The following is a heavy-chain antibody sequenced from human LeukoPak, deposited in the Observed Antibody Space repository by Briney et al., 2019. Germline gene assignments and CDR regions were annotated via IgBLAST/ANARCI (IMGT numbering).Heavy chain of an antibody. CDR3: AKSPAGSSWPSIDY. J-gene: IGHJ4*02. V-gene: IGHV3-23*01. CDR2: ISGSGGST. Sequence: GGSLRLSCAASGFTFSSYAVSWVRQTPGKGLECVAPISGSGGSTYYADSVRGRFIVSRDNSKNMLYLQMNSLRVDDTAVYYCAKSPAGSSWPSIDYWGQGTLVAVSS. CDR1: GFTFSSYA. D-gene: IGHD6-13*01.